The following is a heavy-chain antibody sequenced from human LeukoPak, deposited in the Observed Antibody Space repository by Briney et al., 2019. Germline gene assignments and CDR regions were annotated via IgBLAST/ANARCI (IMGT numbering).Heavy chain of an antibody. J-gene: IGHJ4*02. Sequence: GGSLRLSCAVSGFTFSIHAMAWVRQAPGKGLEWGSGISDQTYYADSVRGRFTISRDNSKNTLYLQMNSLRAEDTAVYYCAKGQASVTYKYFFDYWGQGTLVTVSS. CDR2: ISDQT. CDR1: GFTFSIHA. D-gene: IGHD4-17*01. CDR3: AKGQASVTYKYFFDY. V-gene: IGHV3-23*01.